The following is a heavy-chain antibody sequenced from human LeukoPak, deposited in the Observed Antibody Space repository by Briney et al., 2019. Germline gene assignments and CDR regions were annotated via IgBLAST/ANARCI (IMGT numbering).Heavy chain of an antibody. J-gene: IGHJ4*02. CDR2: INHSGST. CDR3: ASSKDYYDSSGFARTLDY. D-gene: IGHD3-22*01. Sequence: PSETLSLTCAVYGGSFSGYYWSWIRQPPGKGLEWIGEINHSGSTNYNPSLKSRVTISVDTSKNRFSLKLSSVTAADTAVYYCASSKDYYDSSGFARTLDYWGQGTLVTVSS. CDR1: GGSFSGYY. V-gene: IGHV4-34*01.